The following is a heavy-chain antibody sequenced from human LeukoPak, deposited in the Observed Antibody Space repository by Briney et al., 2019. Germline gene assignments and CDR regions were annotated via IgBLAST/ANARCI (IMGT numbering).Heavy chain of an antibody. D-gene: IGHD3-10*01. Sequence: PGGSLRLSCAASAFTFTNYWMHWVRQAPGKGLVWVSRINTDGTSTNYADSVKGRFTISRDNAKNTLYLQKNSLRAEDTAVYYCARFGWVPPAHFDFWGQGTLVTVSS. J-gene: IGHJ4*02. CDR3: ARFGWVPPAHFDF. V-gene: IGHV3-74*01. CDR1: AFTFTNYW. CDR2: INTDGTST.